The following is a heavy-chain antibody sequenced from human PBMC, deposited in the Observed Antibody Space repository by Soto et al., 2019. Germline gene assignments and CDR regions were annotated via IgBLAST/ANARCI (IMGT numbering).Heavy chain of an antibody. V-gene: IGHV1-69*06. CDR2: IIPIFGTA. J-gene: IGHJ6*02. D-gene: IGHD3-10*01. Sequence: ASVKVSCKASGGTFSSYAISWVRQAPGQGLEWMGGIIPIFGTANYAQKFQGRVTITADKSTSTAYMELSSLRSEDTAVYYCAREPESRGGPEGGMDVWGQGTTVTVSS. CDR1: GGTFSSYA. CDR3: AREPESRGGPEGGMDV.